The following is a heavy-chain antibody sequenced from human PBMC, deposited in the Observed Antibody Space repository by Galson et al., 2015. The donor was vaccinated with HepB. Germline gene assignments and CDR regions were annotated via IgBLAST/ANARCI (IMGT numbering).Heavy chain of an antibody. Sequence: SLRLSCAVSGFTVNRNYMSWVRQAPGKGLEWVSVIYSDGTTYYTDSVKGRFTISKDTSRNTLYLQMNSLRAEDTAMYFCARVPYDGSGYFPLGDWGQGTLVTVSS. CDR3: ARVPYDGSGYFPLGD. V-gene: IGHV3-53*01. J-gene: IGHJ4*02. D-gene: IGHD3-22*01. CDR1: GFTVNRNY. CDR2: IYSDGTT.